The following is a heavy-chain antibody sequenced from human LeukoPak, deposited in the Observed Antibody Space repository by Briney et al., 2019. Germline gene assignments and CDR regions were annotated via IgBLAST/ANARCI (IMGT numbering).Heavy chain of an antibody. CDR1: GFSFTTFW. CDR3: ARQNYYGSGSYYSDGGFDY. Sequence: GESLKISCKASGFSFTTFWIGWVRQMPGKGLEWMGIIYPGDSGTRYAPSFQGQVTISADKSISTAYLQWSSLKASDTAMYYCARQNYYGSGSYYSDGGFDYWGQGTLVTVSS. D-gene: IGHD3-10*01. J-gene: IGHJ4*02. V-gene: IGHV5-51*01. CDR2: IYPGDSGT.